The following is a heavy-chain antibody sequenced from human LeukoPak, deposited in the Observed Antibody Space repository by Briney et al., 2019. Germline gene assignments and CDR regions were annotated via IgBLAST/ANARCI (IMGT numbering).Heavy chain of an antibody. Sequence: GGSLRLSCAASGFTCSRYDMHWVRQPKGKGLEWVSTFGTGGDTYYSESVKGRFTVSREVAENSLYLQMNSLRGGDTAVYYCVRENVLAVAATNYYYGMDVWGLGTTVTVSS. CDR3: VRENVLAVAATNYYYGMDV. CDR1: GFTCSRYD. J-gene: IGHJ6*02. CDR2: FGTGGDT. V-gene: IGHV3-13*01. D-gene: IGHD6-19*01.